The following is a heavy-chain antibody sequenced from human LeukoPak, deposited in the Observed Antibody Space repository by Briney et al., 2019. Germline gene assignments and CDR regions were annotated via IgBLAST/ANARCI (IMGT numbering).Heavy chain of an antibody. CDR1: GFTFSSYA. V-gene: IGHV3-30-3*01. CDR3: ARDRSPPSVVPAANPSLTLLRYYYYGMDV. J-gene: IGHJ6*02. D-gene: IGHD2-2*01. CDR2: ISYDGSNK. Sequence: GGSLRLSCAASGFTFSSYAMHWVRQAPGKGLEWVAVISYDGSNKYYADSVKGRFTISRDNSKNTLYLQTNSLRAEDTAVYYCARDRSPPSVVPAANPSLTLLRYYYYGMDVWGQGTTVTVSS.